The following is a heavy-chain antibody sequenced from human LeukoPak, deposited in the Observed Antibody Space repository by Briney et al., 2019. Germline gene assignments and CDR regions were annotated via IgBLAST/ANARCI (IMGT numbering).Heavy chain of an antibody. Sequence: ASVRVSCTASGGTFSSYAINWVRQAPGQGLEWMGGIIPIFGTANYAQKFQGRVTITADESTSTAYMELSSLRSEDTAVYYCAREGNSGSPADENWFDHWGQGTLVTVSS. CDR2: IIPIFGTA. J-gene: IGHJ5*02. CDR3: AREGNSGSPADENWFDH. CDR1: GGTFSSYA. V-gene: IGHV1-69*13. D-gene: IGHD1-26*01.